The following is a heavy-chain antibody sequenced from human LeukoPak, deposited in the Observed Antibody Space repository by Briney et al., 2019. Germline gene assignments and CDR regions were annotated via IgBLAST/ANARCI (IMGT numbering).Heavy chain of an antibody. CDR3: ARDMWGRSLWSGNLGGHSFDY. D-gene: IGHD3-16*01. CDR1: GFTFSPYS. CDR2: ISSSSSYI. Sequence: GGSLRLSCAASGFTFSPYSMNWVRQAPGKGLQWVSLISSSSSYIYYADSVKGRFTISRDNAKNSLFLQMNSLRAEDTAVYYCARDMWGRSLWSGNLGGHSFDYWGRGTLVTVSS. V-gene: IGHV3-21*01. J-gene: IGHJ4*02.